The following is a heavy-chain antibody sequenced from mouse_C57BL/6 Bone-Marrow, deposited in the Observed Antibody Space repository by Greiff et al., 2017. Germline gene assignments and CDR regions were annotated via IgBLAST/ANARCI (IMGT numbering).Heavy chain of an antibody. Sequence: EVQGVESGPELVKPGASVKISCKASGYSFTGYYMNWVKQSPEKSLEWIGEINPSTGGTTYNQKFKAKATLTVDKSSSTAYMQLKSLTSEDSAVYYCARGGVGGFAYWGEGTLFTVSA. CDR3: ARGGVGGFAY. D-gene: IGHD1-1*01. CDR2: INPSTGGT. V-gene: IGHV1-42*01. CDR1: GYSFTGYY. J-gene: IGHJ3*01.